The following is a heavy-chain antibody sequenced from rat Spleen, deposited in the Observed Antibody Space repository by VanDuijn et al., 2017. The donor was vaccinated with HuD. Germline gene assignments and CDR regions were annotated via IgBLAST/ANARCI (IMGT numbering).Heavy chain of an antibody. D-gene: IGHD1-12*02. CDR3: AKEIGSYYWYFDF. CDR2: ISTGGGNT. CDR1: GFTFSDYY. Sequence: EVQLVESDGGLVQPGRSLKLSCAASGFTFSDYYMAWVRQAPTKGLEWVASISTGGGNTYYRDSVKGRFTISRDNAKNTLYLQMDSPRSEDRATYYWAKEIGSYYWYFDFWGPGTMVTVSS. V-gene: IGHV5-25*01. J-gene: IGHJ1*01.